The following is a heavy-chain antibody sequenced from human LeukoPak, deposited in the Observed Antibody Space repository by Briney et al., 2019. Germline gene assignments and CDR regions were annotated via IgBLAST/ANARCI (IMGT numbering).Heavy chain of an antibody. CDR1: GYTFTGYY. CDR3: ARFWWYSSSLNWFDP. Sequence: ASVKVSCKASGYTFTGYYMHWVRQAPGQGLEGMGWINPNSGGTNYAQKFQGRVTMTRDTSISTAYMELSRLRSDDTAVYYCARFWWYSSSLNWFDPWGQGTLVTVSS. CDR2: INPNSGGT. V-gene: IGHV1-2*02. J-gene: IGHJ5*02. D-gene: IGHD6-13*01.